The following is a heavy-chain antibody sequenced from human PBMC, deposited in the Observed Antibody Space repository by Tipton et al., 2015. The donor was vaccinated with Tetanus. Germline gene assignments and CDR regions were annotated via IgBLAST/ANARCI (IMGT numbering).Heavy chain of an antibody. V-gene: IGHV4-59*01. Sequence: TLSLTCTVSGDSMTRYYWSWIRQPPGKGLEWISYIFHSGSTNYNPSLKSRVTISMDTSKNQIYLKLNSVTAADTAVYFCAREGAPRAFDIWGQGTMVTVSS. CDR1: GDSMTRYY. CDR2: IFHSGST. CDR3: AREGAPRAFDI. J-gene: IGHJ3*02.